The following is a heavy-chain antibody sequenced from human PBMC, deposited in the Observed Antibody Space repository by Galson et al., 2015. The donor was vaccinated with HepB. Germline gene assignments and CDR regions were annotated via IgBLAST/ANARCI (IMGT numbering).Heavy chain of an antibody. CDR2: IYYSGRT. Sequence: ETLSLTCTVSGGSISTGTYYWGWIRQPPGKGLEWIGSIYYSGRTYYNPSLKSRVTISVDTSKNQFSLKLSSVTAADTAVYYCARHSAVAGHFDYWGQGTLVTVSS. D-gene: IGHD6-19*01. CDR3: ARHSAVAGHFDY. J-gene: IGHJ4*02. CDR1: GGSISTGTYY. V-gene: IGHV4-39*01.